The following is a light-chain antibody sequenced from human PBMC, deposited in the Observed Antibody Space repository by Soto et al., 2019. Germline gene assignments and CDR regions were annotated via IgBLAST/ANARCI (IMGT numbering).Light chain of an antibody. J-gene: IGKJ1*01. CDR3: QQYSNWPPGT. CDR1: QSVSSN. V-gene: IGKV3-15*01. Sequence: EIVMTQSPVTLSVSPGERATLSCRASQSVSSNLAWYQQKPGQAPRLLIYGAFTRATGIPARFSGSGSGTEFTLTISSLQSEDFAVYYCQQYSNWPPGTFGQGTKVEIK. CDR2: GAF.